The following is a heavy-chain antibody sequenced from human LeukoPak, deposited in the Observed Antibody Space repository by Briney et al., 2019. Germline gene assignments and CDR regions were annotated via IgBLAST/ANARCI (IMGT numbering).Heavy chain of an antibody. Sequence: GGSLRLSCVASGFAFSNYWMSWVRRAPGKGLEWVANIKGDVSEKYYVDSVKGRFTISRDNAKNSLYLHMNSLRAEDTAVYYCARDRSFTMFLEPFDYWGQGTLVTVSS. CDR2: IKGDVSEK. D-gene: IGHD3-10*02. V-gene: IGHV3-7*01. J-gene: IGHJ4*02. CDR1: GFAFSNYW. CDR3: ARDRSFTMFLEPFDY.